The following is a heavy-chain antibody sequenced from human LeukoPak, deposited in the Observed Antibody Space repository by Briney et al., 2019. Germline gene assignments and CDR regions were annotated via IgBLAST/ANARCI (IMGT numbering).Heavy chain of an antibody. CDR2: INHSGST. CDR3: ARGDSAAASFDY. V-gene: IGHV4-34*01. D-gene: IGHD2-2*01. J-gene: IGHJ4*02. Sequence: SETLSLTCAVYGGSFSGYYWSWIRQPPGKGLEWIGEINHSGSTNYNPSLKSRVTISVDTSKNQFSLKLSSVTAADTAAYYCARGDSAAASFDYWGQGTLVTVSS. CDR1: GGSFSGYY.